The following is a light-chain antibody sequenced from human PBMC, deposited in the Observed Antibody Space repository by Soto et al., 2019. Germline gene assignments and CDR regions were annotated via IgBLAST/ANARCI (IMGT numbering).Light chain of an antibody. J-gene: IGLJ1*01. Sequence: QSALTQPPSVSGATGQRVTISVTGSSANVGAGYDVHLYQLLPGTAPNLLIYGNYHRPSGVPDRFSGSKSGTSASLAITGLQAEDEAEYYGQASDGRMKGFGTGTQLTVL. CDR2: GNY. CDR3: QASDGRMKG. V-gene: IGLV1-40*01. CDR1: SANVGAGYD.